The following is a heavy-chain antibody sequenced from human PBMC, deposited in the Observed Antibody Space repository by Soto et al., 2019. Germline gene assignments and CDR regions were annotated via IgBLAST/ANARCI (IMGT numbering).Heavy chain of an antibody. J-gene: IGHJ4*02. CDR1: GFTFAPAW. Sequence: EVHVVESGGGLVKPGGSLRLSCAASGFTFAPAWMTWVRQSPGKGLEWVARIKSKTSGETTDYAAPVKGRFTISRDDSKSTVYLQMSSLNTEDTAIYYCIIDVASSGVGELDYWGQGTLVTVSS. CDR3: IIDVASSGVGELDY. CDR2: IKSKTSGETT. V-gene: IGHV3-15*01. D-gene: IGHD2-21*01.